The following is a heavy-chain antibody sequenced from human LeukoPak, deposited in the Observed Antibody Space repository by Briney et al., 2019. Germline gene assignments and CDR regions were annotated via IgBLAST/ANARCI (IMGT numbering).Heavy chain of an antibody. J-gene: IGHJ4*02. CDR2: IYYSGST. V-gene: IGHV4-39*01. Sequence: PSETLSLTCTVSGGSISGSSYYWGWMRQPPGKGMEWIGSIYYSGSTYYNPSLKSRVTISVDTSKNQFSLTLTSVTAADTAVYYCARHGHHGDHDYWGQGTLVTVSS. CDR1: GGSISGSSYY. D-gene: IGHD2-21*02. CDR3: ARHGHHGDHDY.